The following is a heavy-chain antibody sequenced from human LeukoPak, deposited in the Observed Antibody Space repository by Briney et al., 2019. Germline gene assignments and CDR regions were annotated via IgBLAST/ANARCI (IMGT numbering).Heavy chain of an antibody. V-gene: IGHV4-34*01. CDR3: ARAPGAALD. Sequence: SETLSLTCAVYGGSFSGYYWSWIRQPPGKGLEWIGEINHSGSTNHNPSLKSRVTVSLDTSKNQFSRKLSSVTAADTAVYYCARAPGAALDWGQGTLVTVSS. CDR1: GGSFSGYY. CDR2: INHSGST. J-gene: IGHJ4*02. D-gene: IGHD2-15*01.